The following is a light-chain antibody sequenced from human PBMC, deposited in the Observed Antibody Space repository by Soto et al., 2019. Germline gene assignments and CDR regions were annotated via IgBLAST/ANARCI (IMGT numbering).Light chain of an antibody. J-gene: IGLJ1*01. CDR3: CSYAGSYTWV. CDR2: DVR. Sequence: QSVLTQPRSVSGSPGQSVTISCTGTSSDVGGYNFVSWYQQHPGKAPKLKIYDVRNRPSGVPDRFSGSKSGNTASLTISGLQAEDEADYYCCSYAGSYTWVFGTGTKLTVL. CDR1: SSDVGGYNF. V-gene: IGLV2-11*01.